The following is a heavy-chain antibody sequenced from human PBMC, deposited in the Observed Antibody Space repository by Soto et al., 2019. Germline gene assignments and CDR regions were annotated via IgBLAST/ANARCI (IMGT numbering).Heavy chain of an antibody. CDR2: ISSSGSTI. V-gene: IGHV3-48*03. J-gene: IGHJ4*02. D-gene: IGHD3-10*01. Sequence: EVQLVESGGGLVQPGGSLRLSCAASGFTFSSYEMNWVRQAPGKGLEWVSYISSSGSTIYYADSVKGRFTISRDNAKNSLYLPMNSLRAEDTAVYYCARAPVKVIWFGEVPGGFDYWGQGTLVTVSS. CDR3: ARAPVKVIWFGEVPGGFDY. CDR1: GFTFSSYE.